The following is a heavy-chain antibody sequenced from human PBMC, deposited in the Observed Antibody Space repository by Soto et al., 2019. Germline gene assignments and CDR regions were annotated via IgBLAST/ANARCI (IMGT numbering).Heavy chain of an antibody. CDR3: ARMYSSGSGWFHP. CDR2: FYSSGSI. V-gene: IGHV4-31*03. Sequence: PSETLSLTCFVSGYSITAGGYYWSWIRHHPGKGLEWIGSFYSSGSIIYNPSLRSRVSISGDTSSNQFSMSLTSVTAADTARYYCARMYSSGSGWFHPWGQGTQVTVSS. J-gene: IGHJ5*02. CDR1: GYSITAGGYY. D-gene: IGHD6-19*01.